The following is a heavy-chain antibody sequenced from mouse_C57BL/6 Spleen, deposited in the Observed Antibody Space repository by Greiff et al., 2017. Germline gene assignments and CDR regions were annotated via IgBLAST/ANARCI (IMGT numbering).Heavy chain of an antibody. Sequence: VQLQQPGAELVKPGASVKMSCKASGYTFTSYWITWVKQRPGQGLEWIGDIYPGSGSTNYNEKFKSKATLTVDTSSSTAYMQLSSLTSEDSAVYYCARRSSGPAWFAYWGQGTLVIVSA. CDR3: ARRSSGPAWFAY. D-gene: IGHD3-2*02. CDR1: GYTFTSYW. J-gene: IGHJ3*01. CDR2: IYPGSGST. V-gene: IGHV1-55*01.